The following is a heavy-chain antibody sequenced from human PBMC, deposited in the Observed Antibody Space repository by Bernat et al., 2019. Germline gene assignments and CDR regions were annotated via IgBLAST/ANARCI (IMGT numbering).Heavy chain of an antibody. D-gene: IGHD6-19*01. CDR2: ISSSSSYI. V-gene: IGHV3-21*01. Sequence: EVQLVESGGGLVQPGGSLKLSCAASGFTFSSYSMNWVHQAPGKGLEWVSSISSSSSYIYYADSVKGRFTISRDNAKNSLYLQMNSLRAEDTAVYYCARDFSGADYYYYGMDVWGQGTTVTVSS. J-gene: IGHJ6*02. CDR1: GFTFSSYS. CDR3: ARDFSGADYYYYGMDV.